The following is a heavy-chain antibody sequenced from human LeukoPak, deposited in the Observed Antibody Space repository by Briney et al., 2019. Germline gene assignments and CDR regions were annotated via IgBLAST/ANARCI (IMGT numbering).Heavy chain of an antibody. CDR3: ARGGARGTIAGTPDDY. Sequence: ASVKVSCKASGYTFTGYYMHWVRQAPGQGLEWMGWINPNSGGTNYAQKFQGRVTMTRGTSISTAYMELSRLRSDDTAVYYCARGGARGTIAGTPDDYWGQGTLVTVSS. CDR1: GYTFTGYY. V-gene: IGHV1-2*02. CDR2: INPNSGGT. D-gene: IGHD1-7*01. J-gene: IGHJ4*02.